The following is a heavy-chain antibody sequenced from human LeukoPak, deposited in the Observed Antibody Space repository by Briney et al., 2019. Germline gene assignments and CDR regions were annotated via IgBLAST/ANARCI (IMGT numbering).Heavy chain of an antibody. Sequence: GGSLRLSCAASGFTFNSYSINWVRQAPGKGLEWVSSISSSSSYIYYADSVKGRFTISRDNAKNSLYLQMNSLRAEDTAVYYCARGPYYYGSGNYYGEVDYWGQGTLVTVSS. CDR3: ARGPYYYGSGNYYGEVDY. CDR1: GFTFNSYS. J-gene: IGHJ4*02. D-gene: IGHD3-10*01. V-gene: IGHV3-21*01. CDR2: ISSSSSYI.